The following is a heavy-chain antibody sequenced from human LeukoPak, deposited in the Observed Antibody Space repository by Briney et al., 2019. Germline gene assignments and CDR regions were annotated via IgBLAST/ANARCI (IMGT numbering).Heavy chain of an antibody. CDR1: GDSFSNYY. D-gene: IGHD3-16*01. V-gene: IGHV4-59*01. CDR2: IYYSGST. CDR3: ARYVARYYFDY. J-gene: IGHJ4*02. Sequence: SETLSLTCTVSGDSFSNYYWSWIRQPPGKGLEWIGYIYYSGSTNYNPSLKSRITISVDTSKNQFSLKLSSVAAADTAVYYCARYVARYYFDYWGQGTLVTVFS.